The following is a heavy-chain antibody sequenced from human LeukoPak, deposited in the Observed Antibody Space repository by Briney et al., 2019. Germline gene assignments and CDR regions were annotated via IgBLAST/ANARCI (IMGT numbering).Heavy chain of an antibody. V-gene: IGHV3-33*01. CDR3: ARDIAVAGTAILALDY. CDR1: GFTFSSYG. D-gene: IGHD6-19*01. J-gene: IGHJ4*02. CDR2: IWYDGSNK. Sequence: GGSLRLSCAASGFTFSSYGMHWVRQAPGKGLEWVAVIWYDGSNKYYADSVKGRFTISRDNSKNTLYLQMNSLRAEDTAVYYCARDIAVAGTAILALDYWGQGTLVTVSP.